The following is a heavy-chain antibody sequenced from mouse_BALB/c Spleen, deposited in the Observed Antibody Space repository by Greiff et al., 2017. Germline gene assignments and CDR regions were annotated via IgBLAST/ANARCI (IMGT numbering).Heavy chain of an antibody. V-gene: IGHV1S137*01. CDR3: ARPHGSSYTWFAY. CDR1: GYTFTDYA. J-gene: IGHJ3*01. D-gene: IGHD1-1*01. Sequence: VQLQQSGAELVRPGVSVKISCKGSGYTFTDYAMHWVKQSHAKSLEWIGVISTYYGDASYNQKFKGKATMTVDKSSSTAYMELARLTSEDSAIYYCARPHGSSYTWFAYWGQGTLVTVSA. CDR2: ISTYYGDA.